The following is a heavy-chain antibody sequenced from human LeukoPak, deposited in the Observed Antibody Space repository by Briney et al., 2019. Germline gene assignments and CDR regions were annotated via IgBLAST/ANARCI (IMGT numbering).Heavy chain of an antibody. CDR1: GFTFSSYS. CDR2: ISSSSSTI. J-gene: IGHJ4*02. D-gene: IGHD1-1*01. Sequence: PGGSLRLSCAASGFTFSSYSMNWVRQAPGKGLEWVSYISSSSSTIYYADSVKGRFTISRDNAKNSLYLQMNSLRAEDTAVYYCARGFQLESTDHWGQGTLVTVSS. V-gene: IGHV3-48*01. CDR3: ARGFQLESTDH.